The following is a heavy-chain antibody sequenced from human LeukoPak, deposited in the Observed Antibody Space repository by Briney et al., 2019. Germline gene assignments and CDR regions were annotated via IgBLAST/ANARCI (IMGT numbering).Heavy chain of an antibody. Sequence: GGSLRLSCAASGFTFSSYAMSWVRQAPGKGLEWVSAISGSGGSTYYADSVKGRFTISRDNSKNTLYLQMNSLRAEDTAVYYCARENVDTAYYYYGMDVWGQGTTVTVSS. J-gene: IGHJ6*02. CDR1: GFTFSSYA. CDR3: ARENVDTAYYYYGMDV. V-gene: IGHV3-23*01. CDR2: ISGSGGST. D-gene: IGHD5-18*01.